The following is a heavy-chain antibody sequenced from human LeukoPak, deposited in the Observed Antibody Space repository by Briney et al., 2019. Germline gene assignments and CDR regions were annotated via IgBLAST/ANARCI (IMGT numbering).Heavy chain of an antibody. CDR2: ISRYTGNT. D-gene: IGHD3-3*01. V-gene: IGHV1-18*01. Sequence: ASVKVSCKASGYTFINYGISWVRQAPGQGLEWMGRISRYTGNTNYALQLQGRVTMTTDTSTSTAYMELRSLRSDDTAVYYCARVSVTLFGAVIILNAFDVWGQGTMVTVSS. J-gene: IGHJ3*01. CDR1: GYTFINYG. CDR3: ARVSVTLFGAVIILNAFDV.